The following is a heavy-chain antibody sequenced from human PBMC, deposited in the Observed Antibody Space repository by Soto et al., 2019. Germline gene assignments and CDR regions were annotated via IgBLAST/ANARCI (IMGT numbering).Heavy chain of an antibody. D-gene: IGHD6-19*01. CDR1: GGSISCSC. Sequence: PSETLSRTCIVSGGSISCSCWSWIRQSPGKGLEWLGYVYYTGSTNYSPSLRSRVSISVDTSKNEFSLRLSSVTAADTAVYFCARSVAVPGAHIDYWGQGTQVTVSS. J-gene: IGHJ4*02. CDR2: VYYTGST. CDR3: ARSVAVPGAHIDY. V-gene: IGHV4-59*01.